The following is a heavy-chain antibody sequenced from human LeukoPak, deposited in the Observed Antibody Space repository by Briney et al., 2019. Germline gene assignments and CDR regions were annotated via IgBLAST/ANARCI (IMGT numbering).Heavy chain of an antibody. CDR2: MNFSGNT. V-gene: IGHV4-39*01. CDR3: ARQCYDCSGYVYY. Sequence: SETLSLTCTVSGGSLSSHLHYWGWIRQPPGKGLGWIGTMNFSGNTYYNPSRKSRLTISLNTSKNQFSLELSSVTGADTAVYYCARQCYDCSGYVYYWGQGSLVTVSS. D-gene: IGHD3-22*01. J-gene: IGHJ4*02. CDR1: GGSLSSHLHY.